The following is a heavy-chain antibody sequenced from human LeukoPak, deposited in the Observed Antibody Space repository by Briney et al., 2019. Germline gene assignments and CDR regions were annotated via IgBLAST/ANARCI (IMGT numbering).Heavy chain of an antibody. V-gene: IGHV3-74*01. CDR2: IKGDGSST. J-gene: IGHJ4*02. CDR3: AGDSGYSPDY. CDR1: GYTFSNTW. D-gene: IGHD3-22*01. Sequence: SGGSLRLSCAASGYTFSNTWMHWVRQAPGKGLVWVSLIKGDGSSTSYADSVKGRFTISRDNAKNTLYLQMNSLRAEDTAVYYCAGDSGYSPDYWGQGTLVTVSS.